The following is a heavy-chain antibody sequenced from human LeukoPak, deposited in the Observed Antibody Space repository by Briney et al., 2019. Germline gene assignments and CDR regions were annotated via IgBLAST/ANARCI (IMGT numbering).Heavy chain of an antibody. CDR2: INSGGNT. Sequence: HPGGSLRLSCAASGFTVSSNYMNWVRQAPGKGLEWVSVINSGGNTYYADSVKGRFTISRDNSKNTLYLQMNSLRAEDTAVYYCTRSTLFEYWGQGTLVSVSS. V-gene: IGHV3-53*01. J-gene: IGHJ4*02. CDR1: GFTVSSNY. D-gene: IGHD5/OR15-5a*01. CDR3: TRSTLFEY.